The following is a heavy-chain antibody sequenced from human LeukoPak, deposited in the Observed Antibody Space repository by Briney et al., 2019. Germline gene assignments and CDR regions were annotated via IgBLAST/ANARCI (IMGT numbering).Heavy chain of an antibody. CDR3: ARGGFVTMVRGVQSTGYFDY. Sequence: ASVKVSCKASGYTFTSYYMHWVRQAPGQGLEWMGIINPSGGSTSYAQKFQGRVTMTRDTSTSTVYMELSSLRSEDTAVYYCARGGFVTMVRGVQSTGYFDYWGPRTLVTVSS. CDR1: GYTFTSYY. CDR2: INPSGGST. V-gene: IGHV1-46*01. D-gene: IGHD3-10*01. J-gene: IGHJ4*02.